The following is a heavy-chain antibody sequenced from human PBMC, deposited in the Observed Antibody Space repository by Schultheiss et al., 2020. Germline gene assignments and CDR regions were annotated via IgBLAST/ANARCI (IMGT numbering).Heavy chain of an antibody. CDR3: AKHLPRRGYSGYDRGMDV. Sequence: GESLKISCAASGFTFSSYGMHWVRQAPGKGLEWVAVISYDGSNKYYADSVKGRFTISRDNSKNTLYLQMNSLRAEDTAVYYCAKHLPRRGYSGYDRGMDVWGQGTTVTVSS. J-gene: IGHJ6*02. D-gene: IGHD5-12*01. CDR1: GFTFSSYG. CDR2: ISYDGSNK. V-gene: IGHV3-30*18.